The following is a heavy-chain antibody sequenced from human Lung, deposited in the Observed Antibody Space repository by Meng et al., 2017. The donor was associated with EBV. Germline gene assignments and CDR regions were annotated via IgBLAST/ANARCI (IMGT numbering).Heavy chain of an antibody. J-gene: IGHJ5*02. V-gene: IGHV4-31*03. CDR3: ARTNYGDYNWFDP. D-gene: IGHD4-17*01. Sequence: QVQLQESGPGLAKPSQTLSLTCNVSGGSISSGGFYWSWIRQHPGKGLEWIGYIYYSGSTYYNPSLRSRVAISIDTSKNQFSLKLTSVTAADTAVYFCARTNYGDYNWFDPWGQGTLVTVSS. CDR2: IYYSGST. CDR1: GGSISSGGFY.